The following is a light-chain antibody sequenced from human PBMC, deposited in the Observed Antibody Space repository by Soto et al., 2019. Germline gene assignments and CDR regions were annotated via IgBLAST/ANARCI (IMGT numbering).Light chain of an antibody. CDR1: SSDVGGYNY. Sequence: QSVLTQPRSVSGSPGQSVTISCTGTSSDVGGYNYVSWYQQHPGKAPKLMIYDVSKRPSGVPDRFSGSKSGNTASLTVSGLQAEDEADYYCSSYAGTNNLGVFGTGTKV. V-gene: IGLV2-11*01. CDR2: DVS. CDR3: SSYAGTNNLGV. J-gene: IGLJ1*01.